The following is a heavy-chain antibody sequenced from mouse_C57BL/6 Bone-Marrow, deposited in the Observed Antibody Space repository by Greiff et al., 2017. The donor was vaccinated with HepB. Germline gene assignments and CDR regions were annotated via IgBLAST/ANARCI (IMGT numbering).Heavy chain of an antibody. CDR2: ILPSIGRT. CDR3: ARGSSYVGGFAY. J-gene: IGHJ3*01. Sequence: VQLQQSGSELRSPGSSVKLSCKDFDSEVFPIAYMSWVRQKPGHGFEWIGGILPSIGRTIYGEKFEDKATLDADTLSNTAYLELNSLTSEDSAIYYCARGSSYVGGFAYWGQGTLVTVSA. V-gene: IGHV15-2*01. D-gene: IGHD1-1*01. CDR1: DSEVFPIAY.